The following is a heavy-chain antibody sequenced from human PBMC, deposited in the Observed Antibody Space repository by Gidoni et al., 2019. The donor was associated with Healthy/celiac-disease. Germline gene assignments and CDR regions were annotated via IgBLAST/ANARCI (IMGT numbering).Heavy chain of an antibody. CDR3: ARGDTAMVSYYFDY. J-gene: IGHJ4*02. Sequence: QVQLVESGGGVVQPGRSLRLSCAASGFTFSSYAMHWVRQAPGKGLEWVAVISYDVSNKYYADSVKGRFTISRDNSKNTLYLQMNSLRAEDTAVYYCARGDTAMVSYYFDYWGQGTLVTVSS. CDR2: ISYDVSNK. CDR1: GFTFSSYA. D-gene: IGHD5-18*01. V-gene: IGHV3-30*04.